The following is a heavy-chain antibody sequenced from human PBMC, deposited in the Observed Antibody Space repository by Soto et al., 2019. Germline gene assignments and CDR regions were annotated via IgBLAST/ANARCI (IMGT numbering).Heavy chain of an antibody. CDR3: ARGGLLCFWKLYPGGPFDI. CDR1: GYTFTSYG. J-gene: IGHJ3*02. D-gene: IGHD3-10*01. CDR2: ISAYNGNT. Sequence: ASVKVYCKASGYTFTSYGISWVRQAPGQGLEWMGWISAYNGNTNYAQKLQGRVTMTTDTSTSTAYMELRSLRSDDTAVYYCARGGLLCFWKLYPGGPFDIWRQRTMVTVS. V-gene: IGHV1-18*01.